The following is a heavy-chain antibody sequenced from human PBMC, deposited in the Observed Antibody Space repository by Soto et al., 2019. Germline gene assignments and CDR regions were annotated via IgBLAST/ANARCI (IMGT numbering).Heavy chain of an antibody. CDR2: ISYDGSNK. V-gene: IGHV3-30-3*01. Sequence: GGSLRLSCAASGFTFSSYAMHWVRQAPGKGLEWVAVISYDGSNKYYADSVKGRFTISRDNSKNTLYLQMNSLRVEDTAVYYCARALGDYGDYWGQGTLVTVSS. CDR1: GFTFSSYA. J-gene: IGHJ4*02. CDR3: ARALGDYGDY. D-gene: IGHD4-17*01.